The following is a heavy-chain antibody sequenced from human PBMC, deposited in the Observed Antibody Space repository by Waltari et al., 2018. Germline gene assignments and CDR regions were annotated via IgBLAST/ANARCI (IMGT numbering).Heavy chain of an antibody. CDR2: IKEDGSEK. CDR1: EFTFAYYW. V-gene: IGHV3-7*01. D-gene: IGHD3-3*01. Sequence: EVQLVASGGGLVQPGGSLGLSCAASEFTFAYYWVTWVRQAPGKGLEWVANIKEDGSEKYYVDSVKGRFTISRDNAKNSLYLQMSSLRVEDTAVYYCATQSWSNFEYWGQGTLVTVSS. J-gene: IGHJ4*02. CDR3: ATQSWSNFEY.